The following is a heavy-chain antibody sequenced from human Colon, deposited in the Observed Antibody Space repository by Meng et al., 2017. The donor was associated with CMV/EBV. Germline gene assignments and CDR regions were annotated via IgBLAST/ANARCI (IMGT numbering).Heavy chain of an antibody. CDR1: GFSFSSYA. CDR2: IYSGGTAA. CDR3: GKKLAAAGLCIDY. J-gene: IGHJ4*02. Sequence: SCAASGFSFSSYAMSWVRQAPGKGLEWVSEIYSGGTAATYADSVKGRFTVSRDNSKNMVYLQMNSLRADDTAVYYCGKKLAAAGLCIDYWGQGTLVTVSS. V-gene: IGHV3-23*03. D-gene: IGHD6-13*01.